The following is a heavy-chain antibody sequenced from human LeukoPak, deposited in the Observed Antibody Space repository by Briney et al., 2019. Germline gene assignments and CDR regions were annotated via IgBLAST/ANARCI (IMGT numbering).Heavy chain of an antibody. J-gene: IGHJ6*02. Sequence: SVKVSCKASGYTFTGYYMHWVRQAPGQGLEWMGRIIPILGIANYAQKFQGRVTITADKSTSTAYMELSSLRSEDTAVYYCARDTSYGYYYYYGMDVWGQGTTVTVSS. D-gene: IGHD5-18*01. CDR1: GYTFTGYY. V-gene: IGHV1-69*04. CDR3: ARDTSYGYYYYYGMDV. CDR2: IIPILGIA.